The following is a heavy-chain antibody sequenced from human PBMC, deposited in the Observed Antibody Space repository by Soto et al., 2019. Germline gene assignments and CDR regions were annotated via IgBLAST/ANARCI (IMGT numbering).Heavy chain of an antibody. CDR3: DRGRYCLTGRCFPNWLDS. CDR2: IYKSATT. D-gene: IGHD2-15*01. CDR1: GDSISTVDYF. J-gene: IGHJ5*01. Sequence: SSETLSRTCSVSGDSISTVDYFWAWIRQPPGQALEYIGYIYKSATTYYNPSFESRVAISLDTSKSQFSLNVTSVTAAETSVYFCDRGRYCLTGRCFPNWLDSWGQGIMVRSPQ. V-gene: IGHV4-30-4*01.